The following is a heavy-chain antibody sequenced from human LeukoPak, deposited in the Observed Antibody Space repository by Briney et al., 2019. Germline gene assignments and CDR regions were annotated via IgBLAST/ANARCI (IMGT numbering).Heavy chain of an antibody. Sequence: GRSLRLSCAASGFTFSSYAMHWVRQAPGKGLEWVAVISYDGSNKYYADSVKGRFTISRDNSKNTLYLQMNSLRAEDTAVYYCARVASGYFLGAFDYWGQGTLVTVSS. CDR1: GFTFSSYA. CDR3: ARVASGYFLGAFDY. V-gene: IGHV3-30*04. J-gene: IGHJ4*02. CDR2: ISYDGSNK. D-gene: IGHD5-12*01.